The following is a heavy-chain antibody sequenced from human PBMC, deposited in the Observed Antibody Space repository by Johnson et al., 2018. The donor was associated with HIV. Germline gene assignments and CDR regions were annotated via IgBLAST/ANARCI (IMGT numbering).Heavy chain of an antibody. CDR1: GFNVSGNY. CDR2: IYSGGST. D-gene: IGHD6-13*01. CDR3: ARDFRYSSSGYDDFDI. J-gene: IGHJ3*02. Sequence: VQLVESGGGLVQPGGSLRLSCVASGFNVSGNYMSWVRQAPGRGLEWVSVIYSGGSTYYADSVKGRFTISRDNSKNTLYLQMNTLRAEDTAVYYCARDFRYSSSGYDDFDIWGQGTMVTVSS. V-gene: IGHV3-66*01.